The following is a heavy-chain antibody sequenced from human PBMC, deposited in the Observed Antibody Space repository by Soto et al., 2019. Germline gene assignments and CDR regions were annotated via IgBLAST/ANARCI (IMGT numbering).Heavy chain of an antibody. CDR2: IIPIFGTA. J-gene: IGHJ4*02. Sequence: QVQLVQSGAEVKKPGSSVKVSCKASGGTFSSYAISWVRQAPGQGLEWMGGIIPIFGTANYAQKFQGRVTITADESTSTAYMELSSLSSEDTAVYYCARYYCYDSSGYSGLVDYWGQGTLVTVSS. CDR1: GGTFSSYA. D-gene: IGHD3-22*01. V-gene: IGHV1-69*01. CDR3: ARYYCYDSSGYSGLVDY.